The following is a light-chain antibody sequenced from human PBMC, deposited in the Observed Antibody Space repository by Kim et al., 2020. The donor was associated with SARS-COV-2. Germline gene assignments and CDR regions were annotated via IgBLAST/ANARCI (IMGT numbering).Light chain of an antibody. CDR1: SSNIGNNY. Sequence: GQKVTISCSGSSSNIGNNYVYWYQQLPGTAPKLLIYDNNKRPSGIPDRFSGSKSGTSATLGITGLQTGDEADYYCGTWDSSLSAVVFGTGTKVTVL. CDR3: GTWDSSLSAVV. CDR2: DNN. J-gene: IGLJ1*01. V-gene: IGLV1-51*01.